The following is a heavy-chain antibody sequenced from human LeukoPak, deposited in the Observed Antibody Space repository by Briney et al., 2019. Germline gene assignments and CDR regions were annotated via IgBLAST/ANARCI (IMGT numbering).Heavy chain of an antibody. D-gene: IGHD6-19*01. Sequence: SETLSLTCAVYGGSFSGYYWSWIRQPPGKGLEWIGEINHSGSTNYNPSLKSRVTISVDTSKNQFSLKLSSVTAADTAVYYCARWGYSSGWFDYWGQGTLVTVSS. V-gene: IGHV4-34*01. CDR2: INHSGST. CDR3: ARWGYSSGWFDY. CDR1: GGSFSGYY. J-gene: IGHJ4*02.